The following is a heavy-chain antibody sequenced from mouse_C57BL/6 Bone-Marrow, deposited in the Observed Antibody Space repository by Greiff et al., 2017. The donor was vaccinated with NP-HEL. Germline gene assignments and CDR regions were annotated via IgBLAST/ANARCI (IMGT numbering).Heavy chain of an antibody. CDR2: ISYDGSN. Sequence: EVKLQESGPGLVKPSQSLSLTCSVTGYSITSGYYWNWIRQFPGNKLEWMGYISYDGSNNYNPSLKNRIPITRDTSKDQFFLKLNPVTTEDTATYYCARGDYYDYDVEYYFDYWGQGTTLTVSS. D-gene: IGHD2-4*01. J-gene: IGHJ2*01. CDR1: GYSITSGYY. V-gene: IGHV3-6*01. CDR3: ARGDYYDYDVEYYFDY.